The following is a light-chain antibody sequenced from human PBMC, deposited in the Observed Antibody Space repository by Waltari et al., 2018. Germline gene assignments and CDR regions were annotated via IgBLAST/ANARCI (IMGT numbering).Light chain of an antibody. J-gene: IGKJ2*01. V-gene: IGKV2-28*01. CDR2: LVS. CDR1: QILRHLNGYNY. CDR3: MQARQTPFT. Sequence: EIVMTQSPLSLPVTPGEPASISCRSSQILRHLNGYNYLDWYLQKPGQSTKLLIYLVSSRASGVPGRFSGSGSGTDFTLLISRVEADDVGVYYCMQARQTPFTFGQGTKLEI.